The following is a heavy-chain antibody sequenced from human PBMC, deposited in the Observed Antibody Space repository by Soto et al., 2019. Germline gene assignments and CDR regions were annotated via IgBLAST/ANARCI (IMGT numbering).Heavy chain of an antibody. Sequence: QVQLQESGPGLVKPSETLSLTCTVSGGSISSYYWSWIRQPAGKGLEWIGRIYPSGSTNYNPSLKSRVTMSVDTSKNQFSLKLSSVTAADTAVYYCARDRRDGFDYRLSDWGQGTLVTVSS. J-gene: IGHJ4*02. CDR3: ARDRRDGFDYRLSD. V-gene: IGHV4-4*07. D-gene: IGHD4-4*01. CDR1: GGSISSYY. CDR2: IYPSGST.